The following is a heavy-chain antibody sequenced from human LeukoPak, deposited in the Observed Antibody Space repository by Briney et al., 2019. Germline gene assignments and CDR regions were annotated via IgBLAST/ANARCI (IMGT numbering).Heavy chain of an antibody. Sequence: GESLKISCKGSGYRFTSYWIVWVRQMPGKGLEWMGIIYPGDSDPRYRPSFQGQVNISADKSISTAYLQWNSLKASDTAMYYCARVHDSSGYYWYFDLWGRGTLVTVSS. J-gene: IGHJ2*01. V-gene: IGHV5-51*01. CDR2: IYPGDSDP. CDR3: ARVHDSSGYYWYFDL. D-gene: IGHD3-22*01. CDR1: GYRFTSYW.